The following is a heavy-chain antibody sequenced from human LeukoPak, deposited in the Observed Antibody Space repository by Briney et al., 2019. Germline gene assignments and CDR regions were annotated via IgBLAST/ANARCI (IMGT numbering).Heavy chain of an antibody. CDR3: ARALYNSGWYPDYFDS. V-gene: IGHV3-7*01. Sequence: GGSLRLSCAASGFTVSSNYMSWVRQAPGKGLEWVANIKRDGSDKYYVVPVEGRFTISRDNAKNSLFLQMSGLRAEDTAMYYCARALYNSGWYPDYFDSWGQGTLVTVSS. D-gene: IGHD6-13*01. J-gene: IGHJ4*02. CDR1: GFTVSSNY. CDR2: IKRDGSDK.